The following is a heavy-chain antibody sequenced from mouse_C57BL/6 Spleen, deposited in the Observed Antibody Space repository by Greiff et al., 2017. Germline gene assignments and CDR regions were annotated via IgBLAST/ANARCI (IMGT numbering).Heavy chain of an antibody. V-gene: IGHV8-8*01. Sequence: QVTLKVSGPGILQPSQTLSLTCSFSGFSLSTFGMGVGWIRPPSGKGLEWLAHIWWDDDKYYNPALKSRLTISKDTSKTQVFLKIASVHTADTATDYCARIVDALEGFAYWGQGTLVTVSA. CDR2: IWWDDDK. CDR1: GFSLSTFGMG. CDR3: ARIVDALEGFAY. J-gene: IGHJ3*01.